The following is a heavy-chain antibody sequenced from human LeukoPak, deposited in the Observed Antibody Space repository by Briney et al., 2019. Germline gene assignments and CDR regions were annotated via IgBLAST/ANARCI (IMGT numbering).Heavy chain of an antibody. Sequence: GGSLRLSCAASGFTFSSYGMHWVRQAPGKGLEWVAFIRYDGSNKYYADSVKGRFTISRDNSKNTLYLQMNSLRAEDTAVYYCVLLWFGELFPHFDYWGQGTLVTVSS. D-gene: IGHD3-10*01. J-gene: IGHJ4*02. CDR2: IRYDGSNK. CDR3: VLLWFGELFPHFDY. CDR1: GFTFSSYG. V-gene: IGHV3-30*02.